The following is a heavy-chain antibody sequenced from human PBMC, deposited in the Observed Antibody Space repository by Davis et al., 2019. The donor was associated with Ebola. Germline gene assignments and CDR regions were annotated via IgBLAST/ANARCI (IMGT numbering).Heavy chain of an antibody. J-gene: IGHJ6*04. CDR2: IKQDGSEK. Sequence: GESLKISCAVSGFTFSSYWMSWVRQAPGKGLEWVANIKQDGSEKYYVDSVKGRFTISRDNAKNSLFLQMNSLRAEDTAVYYCARGVVVRGVSYYAMDVWGKGTTVTVSS. D-gene: IGHD3-10*01. CDR1: GFTFSSYW. V-gene: IGHV3-7*01. CDR3: ARGVVVRGVSYYAMDV.